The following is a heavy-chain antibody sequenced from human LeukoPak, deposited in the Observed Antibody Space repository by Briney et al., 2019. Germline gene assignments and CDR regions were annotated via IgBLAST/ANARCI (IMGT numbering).Heavy chain of an antibody. Sequence: SETLSLTCAVSGGSISSGYWWSWVRQPPGKGLEWIGEIFHSGSTNYNPSLKSRVTISVDKSKNQFSLKLSSVTAADTAVYYCAKDPNNSGWYEGVFEYWGQGTLVTVSS. CDR1: GGSISSGYW. J-gene: IGHJ4*02. D-gene: IGHD6-19*01. CDR3: AKDPNNSGWYEGVFEY. CDR2: IFHSGST. V-gene: IGHV4-4*02.